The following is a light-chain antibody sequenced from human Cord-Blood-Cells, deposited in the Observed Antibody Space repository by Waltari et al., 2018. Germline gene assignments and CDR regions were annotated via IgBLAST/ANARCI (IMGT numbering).Light chain of an antibody. J-gene: IGLJ2*01. CDR3: QVWDSSSDHPV. Sequence: SYVLTQPPSVSVAPGKTARITCGGNNIGSKRVHWDQQKTGQAPVLVIYYDSDRPSGIPERFSGSNSGNTATLTISRVEAGDEADYYCQVWDSSSDHPVFGGGTKLTVL. CDR2: YDS. CDR1: NIGSKR. V-gene: IGLV3-21*04.